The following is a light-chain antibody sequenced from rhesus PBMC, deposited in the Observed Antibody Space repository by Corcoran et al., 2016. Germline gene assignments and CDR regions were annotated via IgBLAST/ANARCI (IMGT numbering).Light chain of an antibody. CDR3: QQETNWSLT. Sequence: EIVLTQSPATLSLSPGERATLSCRASQSVSSRLAWYQQKPGQPPRLLTYDASTRVTGIPDRVSGSGSGTDCTLTISSLEPEDVAVYFCQQETNWSLTFGGGTKVDLK. CDR1: QSVSSR. CDR2: DAS. V-gene: IGKV3-17*02. J-gene: IGKJ4*01.